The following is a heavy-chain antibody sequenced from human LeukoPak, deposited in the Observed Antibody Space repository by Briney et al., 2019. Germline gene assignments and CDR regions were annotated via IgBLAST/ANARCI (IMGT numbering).Heavy chain of an antibody. D-gene: IGHD2-21*01. Sequence: SETLILTCTVSGGSISGFRLTWIRQPPGKGLQWIGCSYSDGNSKQHPSLKSRVTISVDTSKRQFSLKLTSVTAADTAVYFCARVDSCGGDYCIDYWGQGTLVTVSS. CDR2: SYSDGNS. CDR3: ARVDSCGGDYCIDY. J-gene: IGHJ4*02. V-gene: IGHV4-59*01. CDR1: GGSISGFR.